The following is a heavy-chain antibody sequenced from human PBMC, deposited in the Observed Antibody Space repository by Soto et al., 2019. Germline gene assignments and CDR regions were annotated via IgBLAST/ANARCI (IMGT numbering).Heavy chain of an antibody. Sequence: SETLSLTCSVSGDYIHVGGYYWTWIRQRPGKGLEWMGYIYYTGKTYYNPCLESRLTMSVDRSKNQFSLRLTSVTAADTAVYFCGRDLTSNANCIDPWGQGTLVTVSS. J-gene: IGHJ5*02. V-gene: IGHV4-30-4*01. D-gene: IGHD2-2*01. CDR3: GRDLTSNANCIDP. CDR1: GDYIHVGGYY. CDR2: IYYTGKT.